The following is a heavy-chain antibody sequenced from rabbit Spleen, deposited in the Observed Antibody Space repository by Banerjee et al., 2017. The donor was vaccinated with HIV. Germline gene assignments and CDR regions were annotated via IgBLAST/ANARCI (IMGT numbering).Heavy chain of an antibody. D-gene: IGHD4-1*01. CDR2: INSYTGRH. Sequence: QEQLVESGGGLVQPEGSLTLTCTASGFSLGSGYWMCWVRQAPGKGLEWIACINSYTGRHVYDGWTKGPFTISKNASTTMTPRMTRLTAADTASYFFATDLAGVIGWNFSLWGHGTLVTVS. V-gene: IGHV1S45*01. CDR1: GFSLGSGYW. CDR3: ATDLAGVIGWNFSL. J-gene: IGHJ4*01.